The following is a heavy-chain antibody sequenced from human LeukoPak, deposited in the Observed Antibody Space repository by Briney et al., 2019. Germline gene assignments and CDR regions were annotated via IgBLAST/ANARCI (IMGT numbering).Heavy chain of an antibody. CDR2: IYYSGST. D-gene: IGHD3-22*01. J-gene: IGHJ5*02. Sequence: SETLSLTCTVSGGSISSYYWSWIRQPPGKGLEWIGYIYYSGSTNYNPSLKSRVTISVDTSKNQFSLKLSSVTAADTAVYYCAREKIGYYDGSGRGWFDPWGQGTLVTVSS. V-gene: IGHV4-59*12. CDR1: GGSISSYY. CDR3: AREKIGYYDGSGRGWFDP.